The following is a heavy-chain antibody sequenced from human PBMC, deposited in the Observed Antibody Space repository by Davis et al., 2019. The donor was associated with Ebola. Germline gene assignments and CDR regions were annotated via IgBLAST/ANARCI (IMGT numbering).Heavy chain of an antibody. CDR1: GGSISSSSYY. CDR2: IYYSGST. J-gene: IGHJ4*02. V-gene: IGHV4-39*01. CDR3: ARHFTYYYDSSGYSTLYYFDY. Sequence: SETLSLTCTVSGGSISSSSYYWGWIRQPPGKGLEWIGSIYYSGSTYYNPSLKSRVTISVDTPKNQFSLKLSSVTAADTAVYYCARHFTYYYDSSGYSTLYYFDYWGQGTLVTVSS. D-gene: IGHD3-22*01.